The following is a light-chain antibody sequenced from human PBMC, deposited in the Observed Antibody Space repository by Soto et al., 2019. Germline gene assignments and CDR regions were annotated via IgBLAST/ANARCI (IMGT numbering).Light chain of an antibody. V-gene: IGKV1-9*01. CDR1: QDISSY. CDR3: QQLNSYPVT. Sequence: IQLTQSPSSLSASVGDRVTITCRASQDISSYLAWYQQKPGKAPKLLIYTASTLQSGVPSRFSGSGSGTDFTLSISSLQPEDFATYFCQQLNSYPVTFGQGTRLEIK. J-gene: IGKJ5*01. CDR2: TAS.